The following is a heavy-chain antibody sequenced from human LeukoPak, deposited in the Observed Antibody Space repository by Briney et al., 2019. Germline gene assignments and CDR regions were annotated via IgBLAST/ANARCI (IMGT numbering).Heavy chain of an antibody. Sequence: SETLSLTCAVYGGSFSGYYWSWIRQPPGKGLEWIGEINHSGGTNYNPSLKSRVTISVDTSKNQFSLKLSSVTAADTAVYYCARGKVVVPAATNWFDPWGQGTLVTVSS. V-gene: IGHV4-34*01. CDR1: GGSFSGYY. J-gene: IGHJ5*02. CDR3: ARGKVVVPAATNWFDP. CDR2: INHSGGT. D-gene: IGHD2-2*01.